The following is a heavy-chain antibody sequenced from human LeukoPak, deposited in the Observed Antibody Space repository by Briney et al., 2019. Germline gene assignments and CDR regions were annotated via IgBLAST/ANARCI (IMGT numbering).Heavy chain of an antibody. D-gene: IGHD6-13*01. Sequence: PGGSLRLSCAASGFTFDDYAMHWVRQAPGKGLEWVSGISWNSGSIGYADSVKGRFTISRDNAKNSLYLQMNSLRAEDTALYYCAKGVGSWDGTIDYWGQGTLVTVSS. V-gene: IGHV3-9*01. J-gene: IGHJ4*02. CDR1: GFTFDDYA. CDR3: AKGVGSWDGTIDY. CDR2: ISWNSGSI.